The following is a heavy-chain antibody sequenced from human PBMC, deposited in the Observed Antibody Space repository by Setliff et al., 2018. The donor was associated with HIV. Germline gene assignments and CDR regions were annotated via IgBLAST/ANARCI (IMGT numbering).Heavy chain of an antibody. CDR1: GYPFTSYG. J-gene: IGHJ4*02. V-gene: IGHV1-18*01. D-gene: IGHD3-3*01. CDR2: ISPYNGDA. Sequence: ASVKVSCKSSGYPFTSYGICWVRQAPGHGLGWMGYISPYNGDAYYAEKFQGRVTMTTDTSTTAVSMELTNLRSDDTALYLCARMQAYYNFWRSTYYFDYWGQGTPVTVSS. CDR3: ARMQAYYNFWRSTYYFDY.